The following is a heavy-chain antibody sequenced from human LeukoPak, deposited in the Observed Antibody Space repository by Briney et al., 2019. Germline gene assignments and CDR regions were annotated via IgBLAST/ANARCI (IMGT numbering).Heavy chain of an antibody. CDR3: ARRAIPSEPHYLDF. CDR2: ISYSGGT. Sequence: SETLSLTCIVSGVSMRGYYLTWIWQPPGKGLEWIGYISYSGGTNYNPSLESRVTMSVYTSKNEFSLYVNSVTAADTAIYYCARRAIPSEPHYLDFWGQGILVTVSS. J-gene: IGHJ4*02. V-gene: IGHV4-59*08. D-gene: IGHD2-2*02. CDR1: GVSMRGYY.